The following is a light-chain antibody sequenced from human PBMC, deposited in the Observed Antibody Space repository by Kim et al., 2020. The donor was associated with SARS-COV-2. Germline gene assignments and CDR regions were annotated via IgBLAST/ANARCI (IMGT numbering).Light chain of an antibody. V-gene: IGLV3-19*01. CDR2: GKN. J-gene: IGLJ2*01. Sequence: VALGQTVRITCQGGSLRSYYATWYQQKPGQAPILVIYGKNNRPSGIPDRFSGSSSGNTASLTITGTQAGDEADYYCNSRDSNDNVVFGGGTKVTVL. CDR1: SLRSYY. CDR3: NSRDSNDNVV.